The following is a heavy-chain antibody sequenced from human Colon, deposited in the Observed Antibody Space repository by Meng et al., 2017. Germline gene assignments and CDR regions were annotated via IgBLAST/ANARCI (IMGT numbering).Heavy chain of an antibody. CDR1: GFALSGVT. Sequence: QITLKESGPTLVKPTQTLTRTCSISGFALSGVTVAWIRQTPGKALGCLAVIYWDDDKRYRPSLESRLTITKGTSKNQVVLTMTNVDPVDTATYYCARARELWGRPLPSPFDYWGPGTLVTVSS. V-gene: IGHV2-5*02. CDR3: ARARELWGRPLPSPFDY. CDR2: IYWDDDK. J-gene: IGHJ4*02. D-gene: IGHD7-27*01.